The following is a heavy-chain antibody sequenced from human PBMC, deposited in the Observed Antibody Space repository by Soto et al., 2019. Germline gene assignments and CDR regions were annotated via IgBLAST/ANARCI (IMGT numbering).Heavy chain of an antibody. V-gene: IGHV3-30*18. CDR3: AKDLGSGSYYSHYYYGMDV. CDR2: ISYDGSNK. Sequence: QVQLVESGGGVVQPGRSLRLSCAASGFTFSSYGMHWVRQAPGKGLEWVAVISYDGSNKYYADSVKGRFTISRDNSKNTLYLQMNSLRAEDTAVYYCAKDLGSGSYYSHYYYGMDVWGQGTTVTVSS. CDR1: GFTFSSYG. J-gene: IGHJ6*02. D-gene: IGHD1-26*01.